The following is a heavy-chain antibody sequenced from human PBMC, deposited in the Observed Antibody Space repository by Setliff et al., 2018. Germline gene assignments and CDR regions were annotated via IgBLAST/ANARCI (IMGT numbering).Heavy chain of an antibody. Sequence: GGSLRLSCAASGFTFSTYRMHWVRQAPGKGLEWVAVISYDGSNKYYADSVKGRFTISRDNSKNTLYLQMNNLRVEDTARYYCVNHNPARRSPAGTALDSWGQGTLVTVSS. V-gene: IGHV3-30*04. J-gene: IGHJ4*02. CDR1: GFTFSTYR. CDR2: ISYDGSNK. D-gene: IGHD6-19*01. CDR3: VNHNPARRSPAGTALDS.